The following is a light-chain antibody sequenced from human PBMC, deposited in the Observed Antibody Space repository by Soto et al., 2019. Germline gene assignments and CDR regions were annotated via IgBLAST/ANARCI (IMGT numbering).Light chain of an antibody. Sequence: EIVMTQSPGTLPVSPGERATLSCRASQSVSTNLVWYQQKPGQAPRPLIYGASIRATGIPARFSGSGSETEFTLTISSLQSEDSAVYFCQQYYHWPPYTFGQGTKVEIK. CDR2: GAS. V-gene: IGKV3-15*01. CDR3: QQYYHWPPYT. CDR1: QSVSTN. J-gene: IGKJ2*01.